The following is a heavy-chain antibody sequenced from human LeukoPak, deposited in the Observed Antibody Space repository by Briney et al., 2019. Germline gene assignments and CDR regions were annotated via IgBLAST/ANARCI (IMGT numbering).Heavy chain of an antibody. D-gene: IGHD3-22*01. V-gene: IGHV4-34*01. J-gene: IGHJ4*02. CDR1: GGSFRVYY. CDR3: ARRRRRDYYDSSGYIFDY. CDR2: INHSGST. Sequence: TSETLSLTCAVYGGSFRVYYSRWMRQPPGKGLEWLGEINHSGSTNYNPSLKSRVTKSVDTSKNQFSLKLSSVTAADTAVYYCARRRRRDYYDSSGYIFDYWGQGTLVTVSS.